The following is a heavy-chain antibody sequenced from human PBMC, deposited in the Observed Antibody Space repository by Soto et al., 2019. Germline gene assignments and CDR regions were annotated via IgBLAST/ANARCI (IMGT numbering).Heavy chain of an antibody. Sequence: ASVKVSCKASGYTFASYGISWVRQAPGQGLEWMGWISAYNGNTNYAQKLQGRVTMTTDTSTSTAYMELRSLRSDDTAVYYCARGIKPYHYVDDSELYYDGMDVWGQGTTVTVSS. V-gene: IGHV1-18*01. CDR2: ISAYNGNT. J-gene: IGHJ6*02. D-gene: IGHD4-17*01. CDR1: GYTFASYG. CDR3: ARGIKPYHYVDDSELYYDGMDV.